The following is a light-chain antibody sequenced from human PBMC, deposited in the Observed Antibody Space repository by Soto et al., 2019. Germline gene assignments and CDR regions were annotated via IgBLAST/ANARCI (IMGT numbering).Light chain of an antibody. J-gene: IGKJ5*01. CDR1: QSINNY. Sequence: DLQMTQSPSSLSASVGDRGTITCRASQSINNYLNWYQQKPGKAPKLLIFTASTLQSGVPSRFSGSGSGTDFTLTISSLQPEDFATYYCQQSYNTPPITFGQGTRLEIE. CDR3: QQSYNTPPIT. V-gene: IGKV1-39*01. CDR2: TAS.